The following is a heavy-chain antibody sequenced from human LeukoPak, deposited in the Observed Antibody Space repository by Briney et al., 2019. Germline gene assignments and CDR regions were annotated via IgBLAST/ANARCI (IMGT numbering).Heavy chain of an antibody. CDR1: GYTFTGYY. CDR3: ARGFGRGYYGSGSRYYYMDV. J-gene: IGHJ6*03. D-gene: IGHD3-10*01. V-gene: IGHV1-2*02. CDR2: INPNSGGT. Sequence: ASVKVSCKASGYTFTGYYMHWVRQAPGQGLEWMGWINPNSGGTNYAQKFQGRVTMTGDTSISTAYMELSRLRSDDTAVYYCARGFGRGYYGSGSRYYYMDVWGKGTTVTISS.